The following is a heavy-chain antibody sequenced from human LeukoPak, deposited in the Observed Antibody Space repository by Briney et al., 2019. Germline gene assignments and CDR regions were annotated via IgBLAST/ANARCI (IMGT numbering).Heavy chain of an antibody. D-gene: IGHD1-26*01. CDR1: GFTFSKNV. CDR2: ISTGVGST. J-gene: IGHJ4*02. V-gene: IGHV3-23*01. CDR3: AKRGLVNMKSGADN. Sequence: RGSLRLSCAASGFTFSKNVLSWVRHAPGKGLGWVSVISTGVGSTYYTDSVKGRFTISRDNSKNTLYLQMNSLRAEDTAVYFYAKRGLVNMKSGADNWGQGTLVTVSS.